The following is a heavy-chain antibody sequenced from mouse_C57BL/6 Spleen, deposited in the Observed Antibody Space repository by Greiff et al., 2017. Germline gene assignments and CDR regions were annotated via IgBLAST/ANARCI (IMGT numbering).Heavy chain of an antibody. CDR2: ISNGGGST. D-gene: IGHD1-1*01. CDR3: ARQSRDYGSSLDY. Sequence: EVQLVESGGGLVQPGGSLKLSCAASGFTFSDYYMYWVRQTPEKRLEWVAYISNGGGSTYYPDTVKGRFTISRDNAKNTLYLQMSRLKSEDTAMYYCARQSRDYGSSLDYWGQGTTLTVSS. V-gene: IGHV5-12*01. J-gene: IGHJ2*01. CDR1: GFTFSDYY.